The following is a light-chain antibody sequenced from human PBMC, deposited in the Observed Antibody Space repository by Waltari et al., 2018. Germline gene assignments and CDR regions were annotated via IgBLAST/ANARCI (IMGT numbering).Light chain of an antibody. CDR2: VAS. CDR1: QSISRY. CDR3: QQSYSNLRT. V-gene: IGKV1-39*01. Sequence: DIQMTQSPSSLSASVGDSVIITCRASQSISRYLNWYQQKPGNAPKLLIYVASSLQSGVPSRFSGSGSGTDFTLTISSLQAEDFATYYCQQSYSNLRTFGQGTKVEIK. J-gene: IGKJ1*01.